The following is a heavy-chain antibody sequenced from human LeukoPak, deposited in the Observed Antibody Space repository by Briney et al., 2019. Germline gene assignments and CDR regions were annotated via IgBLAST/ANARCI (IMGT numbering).Heavy chain of an antibody. CDR3: AGCGGVHYGGYNDFWSGPYDD. Sequence: ASVKVSCKASGYTFTSYYMHWVRQAPGQGLEWMGIINPSGGSTSYAQKFQGRVTMTRDTSTSTVYMELSRLRSEDTAVYYCAGCGGVHYGGYNDFWSGPYDDWGQGTLVTVSS. J-gene: IGHJ4*02. CDR1: GYTFTSYY. CDR2: INPSGGST. V-gene: IGHV1-46*01. D-gene: IGHD3-3*01.